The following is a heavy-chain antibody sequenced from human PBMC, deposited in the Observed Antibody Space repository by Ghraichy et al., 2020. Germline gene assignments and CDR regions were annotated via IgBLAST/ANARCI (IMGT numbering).Heavy chain of an antibody. V-gene: IGHV1-69*04. J-gene: IGHJ6*02. Sequence: SVKVSCKASGGTFSSNAINWVRQAPGQGLEWMGRIIPIVNIANYAQKFQGRVTITADKSTTTAYMELSSLRSEDTAVYYCARDNGGFRGIFGVATRSGNGMDVWGQGTAVTVSS. CDR1: GGTFSSNA. CDR3: ARDNGGFRGIFGVATRSGNGMDV. D-gene: IGHD3-3*01. CDR2: IIPIVNIA.